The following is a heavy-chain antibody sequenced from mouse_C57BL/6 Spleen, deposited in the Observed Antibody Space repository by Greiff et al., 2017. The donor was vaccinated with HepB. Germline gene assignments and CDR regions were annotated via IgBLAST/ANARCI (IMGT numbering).Heavy chain of an antibody. D-gene: IGHD2-4*01. J-gene: IGHJ2*01. CDR2: FYPGSGSI. Sequence: VQLQQSGAELVKPGASVKLSCKASGYTFTEYTIHWVKQRSGQGLEWIGWFYPGSGSIKYNEKFKDKATLTADKSSSTVYMELSRLTSEDSAVYFCARHGSTMITTRVLYFDYWGQGTTLTVSS. CDR3: ARHGSTMITTRVLYFDY. CDR1: GYTFTEYT. V-gene: IGHV1-62-2*01.